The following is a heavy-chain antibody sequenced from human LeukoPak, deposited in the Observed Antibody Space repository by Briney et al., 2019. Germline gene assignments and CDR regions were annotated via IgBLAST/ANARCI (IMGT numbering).Heavy chain of an antibody. D-gene: IGHD1/OR15-1a*01. J-gene: IGHJ6*01. CDR2: ISGGGGGT. Sequence: GGSLRLSCAASVFTFSSYAMSWVRQAPGKGLEWGSAISGGGGGTFYADSVKGRFTISRDNSKNTLYLEVNSLRAEDTAVYYCAKDLGGTPYYYYGWDVWAQGTTVTVSS. CDR3: AKDLGGTPYYYYGWDV. V-gene: IGHV3-23*01. CDR1: VFTFSSYA.